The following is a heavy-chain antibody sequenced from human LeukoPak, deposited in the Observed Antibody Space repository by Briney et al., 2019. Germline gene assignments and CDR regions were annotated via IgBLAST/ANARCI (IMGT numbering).Heavy chain of an antibody. V-gene: IGHV1-69*01. CDR3: ARDRSSGWSQEPYYYYGMDV. J-gene: IGHJ6*02. CDR1: GGTFNSYA. Sequence: AASVKVSCKASGGTFNSYAISWVRQAPGQGLEWMGGIIPIFGTANYAQKFQGRVTITADESTSTAYMELSSLRSEDTAVYYCARDRSSGWSQEPYYYYGMDVWGQGTTVTVSS. D-gene: IGHD6-19*01. CDR2: IIPIFGTA.